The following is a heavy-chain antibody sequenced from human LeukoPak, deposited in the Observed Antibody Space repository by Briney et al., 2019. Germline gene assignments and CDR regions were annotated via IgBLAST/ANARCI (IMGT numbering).Heavy chain of an antibody. D-gene: IGHD2-21*01. CDR2: IIPILGIA. Sequence: GASVKVSCKASGGTFSSYAISWVRQAPGQGLEWMGRIIPILGIANYAQKFQGRVTITADKSTSTVYMELSSLRSEDTAVYYCAREYCGGDCYARQFDYWGQGTLVTVSS. V-gene: IGHV1-69*04. CDR1: GGTFSSYA. J-gene: IGHJ4*02. CDR3: AREYCGGDCYARQFDY.